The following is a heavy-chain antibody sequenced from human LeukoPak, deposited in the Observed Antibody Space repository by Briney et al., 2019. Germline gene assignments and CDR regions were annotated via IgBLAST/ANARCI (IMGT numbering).Heavy chain of an antibody. CDR2: IIPILGIA. CDR1: GGTFSSYT. D-gene: IGHD2-15*01. CDR3: ATNYCSGGSCYPNWFDP. Sequence: SVKVSCKASGGTFSSYTISWVRQAPGQGLEWMGRIIPILGIANYAQKFQGRVTMTEDTSTDTAYMELSSLRSEDTAVYYCATNYCSGGSCYPNWFDPWGQGTLVTVSS. V-gene: IGHV1-69*02. J-gene: IGHJ5*02.